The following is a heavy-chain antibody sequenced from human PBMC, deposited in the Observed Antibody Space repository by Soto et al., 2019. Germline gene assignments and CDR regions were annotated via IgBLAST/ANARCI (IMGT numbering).Heavy chain of an antibody. CDR2: IRSKANSYAT. D-gene: IGHD6-6*01. V-gene: IGHV3-73*02. CDR1: GFTFSGSA. J-gene: IGHJ4*02. Sequence: EVQLVESGGGLVQPGGSLKLSCAASGFTFSGSAMHWVRQASGKGLEWVGRIRSKANSYATAYAASVKGRFTISRDDSKNTAYLQMNSPQTEDTAVYYCTSFEYSSSGGYFDYWGQGTLVTVSS. CDR3: TSFEYSSSGGYFDY.